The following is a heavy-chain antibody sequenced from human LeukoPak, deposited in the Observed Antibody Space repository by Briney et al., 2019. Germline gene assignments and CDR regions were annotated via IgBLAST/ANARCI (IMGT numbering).Heavy chain of an antibody. CDR3: ATKAPVSTHGYRGVRYYGMDV. CDR2: IIPIFGTA. CDR1: GGTFSSYA. J-gene: IGHJ6*02. Sequence: SVTVSCTASGGTFSSYAISWVRQAPGQGLEWMGGIIPIFGTANYAQKFQGRVTITADESTSTAYMELSSLRSEDTAVYYCATKAPVSTHGYRGVRYYGMDVWGQGTTVTVSS. V-gene: IGHV1-69*13. D-gene: IGHD3-10*01.